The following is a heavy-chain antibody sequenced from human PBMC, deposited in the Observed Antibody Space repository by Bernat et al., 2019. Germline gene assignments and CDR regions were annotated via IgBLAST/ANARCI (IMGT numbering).Heavy chain of an antibody. V-gene: IGHV1-69*06. Sequence: QVQLVQSGAEVKKPGSSVKVSCKASGGTFSSYAISWVRQAPGQGLEWMGGIIPIFGTANYAQKFQGRVTITADKSTSTAYMELSSLRSEDTAVYYCARDGGKDDILTGYYIGGYFDYWGQGTLVTVSS. D-gene: IGHD3-9*01. CDR1: GGTFSSYA. CDR3: ARDGGKDDILTGYYIGGYFDY. J-gene: IGHJ4*02. CDR2: IIPIFGTA.